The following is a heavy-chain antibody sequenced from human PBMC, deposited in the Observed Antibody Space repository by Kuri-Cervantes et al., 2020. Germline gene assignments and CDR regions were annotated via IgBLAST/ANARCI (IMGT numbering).Heavy chain of an antibody. CDR1: GFTFSSYE. J-gene: IGHJ4*02. CDR2: IKSKTGGGTT. V-gene: IGHV3-15*01. D-gene: IGHD1-26*01. Sequence: GESLKISCAASGFTFSSYEMNWVRQAPGKGLEWVGRIKSKTGGGTTDYAAPVKGRFTISRDNAKNSLYLQMNSLRAEDTAVYYCAKGPHGGSYYGFFDYWGQGTLVTVSS. CDR3: AKGPHGGSYYGFFDY.